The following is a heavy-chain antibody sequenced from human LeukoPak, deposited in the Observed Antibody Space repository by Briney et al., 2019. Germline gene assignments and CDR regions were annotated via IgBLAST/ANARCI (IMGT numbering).Heavy chain of an antibody. V-gene: IGHV4-61*02. CDR3: ARDPGSLPI. J-gene: IGHJ4*02. CDR2: IYTSGST. D-gene: IGHD3-16*02. CDR1: GGSINSGSYY. Sequence: SQTLSLTCTVSGGSINSGSYYWNWIRQPAGKGLEWIGRIYTSGSTNYNPSLKSRVTMSVDTSKNQFSLKLSSVTAADTAVYYCARDPGSLPIWGQGTLVTVSS.